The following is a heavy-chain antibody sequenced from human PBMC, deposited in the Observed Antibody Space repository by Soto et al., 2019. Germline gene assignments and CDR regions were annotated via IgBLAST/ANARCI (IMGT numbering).Heavy chain of an antibody. CDR3: GREYCPFAVCPWGGFDS. J-gene: IGHJ5*01. CDR1: RFTCRDYS. D-gene: IGHD3-16*01. CDR2: IIDTGSVV. V-gene: IGHV3-21*04. Sequence: PGGSLCLSCEVSRFTCRDYSLNWICHAPRKGVELGSLIIDTGSVVSCAESEKGRCTISRDNANNSVYLQKNSLRAEDKAVYYCGREYCPFAVCPWGGFDSWGQGALVTVSS.